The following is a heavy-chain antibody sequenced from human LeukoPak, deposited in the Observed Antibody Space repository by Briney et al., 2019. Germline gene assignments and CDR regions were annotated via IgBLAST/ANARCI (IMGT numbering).Heavy chain of an antibody. J-gene: IGHJ3*02. Sequence: PGRSLRLSCAASGFTFSSYGMHWVRQAPGKGLEEVAVIWYDGSIPYYADSVKGRFTISRDNSKNTLYLQMNSLRAEDTAVYYCAKMPTPVWWLRPVGAFDIWGQGTMVTVSS. CDR2: IWYDGSIP. V-gene: IGHV3-33*06. CDR1: GFTFSSYG. D-gene: IGHD5-12*01. CDR3: AKMPTPVWWLRPVGAFDI.